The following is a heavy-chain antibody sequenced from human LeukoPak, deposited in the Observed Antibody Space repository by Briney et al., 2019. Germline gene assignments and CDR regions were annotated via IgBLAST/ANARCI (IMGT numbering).Heavy chain of an antibody. CDR3: ARVERFLEWSTSRDY. D-gene: IGHD3-3*01. J-gene: IGHJ4*02. CDR1: GGSISSSSYY. Sequence: PSETLSLTCTVSGGSISSSSYYWSWIRQPPGKGLEWIGEINHSGSTNYNPSLKSRVTISVDTSKNQFSLKLSSVTAADTAVYYCARVERFLEWSTSRDYWGQGTLVTVSS. V-gene: IGHV4-39*07. CDR2: INHSGST.